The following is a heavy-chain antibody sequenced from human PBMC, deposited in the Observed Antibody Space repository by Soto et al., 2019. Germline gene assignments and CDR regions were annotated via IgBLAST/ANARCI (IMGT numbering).Heavy chain of an antibody. J-gene: IGHJ3*02. V-gene: IGHV4-61*01. Sequence: QVQLQESGPGLVKPSETLSLTCTVSGGSVSSGSYYWSWIRQPPGKGLEWIGYIYYSGSTNYNPSLKSRVTISVDTSKNQFSLKLSSVTAADTAVYYCARPTTYSCGWYGAFDIWGQGTMVTVSS. D-gene: IGHD6-19*01. CDR2: IYYSGST. CDR1: GGSVSSGSYY. CDR3: ARPTTYSCGWYGAFDI.